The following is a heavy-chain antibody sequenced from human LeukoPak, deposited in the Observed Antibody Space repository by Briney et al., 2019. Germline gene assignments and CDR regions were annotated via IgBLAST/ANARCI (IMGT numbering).Heavy chain of an antibody. J-gene: IGHJ4*02. CDR2: IGSGGVDT. D-gene: IGHD2-2*01. CDR3: ARYLRDSGTSLVTLDH. CDR1: GFIFGKHA. V-gene: IGHV3-23*01. Sequence: GGSLRLSCGASGFIFGKHAISWVRQAPGKGLEWVSGIGSGGVDTIYADSVKGRFTISRDNSKNTLSLRMGSLRADDTAIYFCARYLRDSGTSLVTLDHWGQGTLVIVSS.